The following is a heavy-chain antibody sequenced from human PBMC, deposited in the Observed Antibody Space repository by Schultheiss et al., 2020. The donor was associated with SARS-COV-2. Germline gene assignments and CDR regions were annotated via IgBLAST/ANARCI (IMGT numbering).Heavy chain of an antibody. Sequence: GGSLRLSCAASGFTFSSYAMSWVRQAPGKGLEWVSAISGSGGSTYYADSVKGRFTISRDNSKNTLYLQMNSLRAEDTAVYYCATSISEAHFGFDYWGQGTLVTVSS. V-gene: IGHV3-23*01. CDR2: ISGSGGST. J-gene: IGHJ4*02. D-gene: IGHD1-14*01. CDR3: ATSISEAHFGFDY. CDR1: GFTFSSYA.